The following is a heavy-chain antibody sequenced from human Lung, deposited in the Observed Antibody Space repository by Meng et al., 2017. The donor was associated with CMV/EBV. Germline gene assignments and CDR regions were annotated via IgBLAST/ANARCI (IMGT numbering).Heavy chain of an antibody. CDR3: RITMIVEVVDQVFQPYAY. V-gene: IGHV4-34*01. J-gene: IGHJ4*02. D-gene: IGHD3-22*01. Sequence: GSLRLSCAVYGGSLNDFYWSWVRESPGKVLEWIGEITHSGRTNYNPSLRSRVIMSADTSKRQLLLKLSSVTAADTAIYYCRITMIVEVVDQVFQPYAYWGKGSLVTVSS. CDR1: GGSLNDFY. CDR2: ITHSGRT.